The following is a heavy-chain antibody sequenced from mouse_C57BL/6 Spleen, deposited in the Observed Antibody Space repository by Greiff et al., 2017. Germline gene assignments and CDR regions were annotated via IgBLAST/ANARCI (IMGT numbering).Heavy chain of an antibody. D-gene: IGHD4-1*01. CDR1: GFTFSNYW. CDR3: TEDWDYFDY. Sequence: EVKVEESGGGLVQPGGSMKLSCVASGFTFSNYWMNWVRQSPEKGLEWVAQIRLKSDNYATNYAESVKGRLTISRDDSKSSVYLQMNNLRAEDTGIYYCTEDWDYFDYWAQGTTLTGSS. J-gene: IGHJ2*01. CDR2: IRLKSDNYAT. V-gene: IGHV6-3*01.